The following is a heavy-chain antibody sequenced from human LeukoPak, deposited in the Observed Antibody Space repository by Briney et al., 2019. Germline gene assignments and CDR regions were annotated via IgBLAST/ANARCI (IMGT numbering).Heavy chain of an antibody. Sequence: SETLSLTCTVSGGSISSYYWSWIRQPPGKGLEWIGYIYYSGSTNYNPSLKSRVTISVDTSKNQFSLKLNSVTAADTAVYNCTRDSGAIDDSGQGTLVTVSS. CDR2: IYYSGST. D-gene: IGHD6-25*01. J-gene: IGHJ4*02. V-gene: IGHV4-59*01. CDR3: TRDSGAIDD. CDR1: GGSISSYY.